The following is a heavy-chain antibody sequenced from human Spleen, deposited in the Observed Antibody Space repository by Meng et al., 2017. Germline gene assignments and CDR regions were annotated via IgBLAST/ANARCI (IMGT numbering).Heavy chain of an antibody. V-gene: IGHV4-38-2*02. CDR2: IYHSGST. CDR1: GYSISSGYY. Sequence: SETLSLTCTVSGYSISSGYYWGWIRQPPGKGLEWIWSIYHSGSTDYNPSLKSRVTISLDTSKNQFSLNLSSVTAADTAVYYCAREAAEFDYWGQGTLVTVSS. J-gene: IGHJ4*02. D-gene: IGHD6-13*01. CDR3: AREAAEFDY.